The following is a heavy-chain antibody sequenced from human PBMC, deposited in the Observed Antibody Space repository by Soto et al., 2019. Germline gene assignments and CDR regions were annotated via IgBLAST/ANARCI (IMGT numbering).Heavy chain of an antibody. D-gene: IGHD2-15*01. V-gene: IGHV5-51*01. J-gene: IGHJ4*02. CDR2: IYPGDSDT. Sequence: GESLKISCKGSGYSFTRYWIGWVGQMPGKSLEWMGIIYPGDSDTRYSPSFQGQVTISADKSISTAYLQWSSLKASDTAMYYCASSRYCSGGSCYSSYYFDYWGQGTLVTVSS. CDR1: GYSFTRYW. CDR3: ASSRYCSGGSCYSSYYFDY.